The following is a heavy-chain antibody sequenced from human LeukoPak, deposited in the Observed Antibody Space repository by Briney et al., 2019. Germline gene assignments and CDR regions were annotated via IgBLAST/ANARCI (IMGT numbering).Heavy chain of an antibody. J-gene: IGHJ4*02. Sequence: PSETLSLTCTVSGGSISSYYWSWIRQPPGKGLEWIGYIYYSGSTNYNPSLKSRVTISVDTSKNQFSLKPSSVTAADTAVYYCARVDYDSSGYPLNFDYWGQGTLVTVSS. CDR2: IYYSGST. D-gene: IGHD3-22*01. CDR3: ARVDYDSSGYPLNFDY. V-gene: IGHV4-59*01. CDR1: GGSISSYY.